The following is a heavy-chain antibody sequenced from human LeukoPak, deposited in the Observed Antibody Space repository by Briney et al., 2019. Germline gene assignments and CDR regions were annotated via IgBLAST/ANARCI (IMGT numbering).Heavy chain of an antibody. CDR2: IKTNIDGLTR. Sequence: GVAVRLSCAASGFAFSTAWMTWVRQAPGKGRQWVGQIKTNIDGLTRDYAAPVKGRFIISRDDSRNTLFLEMNSLKTEDTAVYYCVTHRPPRGVFWGQGTLVTVST. D-gene: IGHD6-6*01. J-gene: IGHJ4*02. CDR1: GFAFSTAW. V-gene: IGHV3-15*01. CDR3: VTHRPPRGVF.